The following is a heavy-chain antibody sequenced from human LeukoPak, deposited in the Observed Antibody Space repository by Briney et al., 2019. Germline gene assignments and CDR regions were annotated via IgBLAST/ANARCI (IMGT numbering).Heavy chain of an antibody. CDR3: ARSGTATSFYYYYYMDV. J-gene: IGHJ6*03. Sequence: PSETLSLTCTVSGVSISPNYWSWIRQPPGKGLEWIGYIHYTGNTNYNPSLKSRVTISVNTSKNQFSLKLSSVTAADTAVYYCARSGTATSFYYYYYMDVWGKGTTVTVSS. CDR2: IHYTGNT. V-gene: IGHV4-59*01. CDR1: GVSISPNY. D-gene: IGHD4-17*01.